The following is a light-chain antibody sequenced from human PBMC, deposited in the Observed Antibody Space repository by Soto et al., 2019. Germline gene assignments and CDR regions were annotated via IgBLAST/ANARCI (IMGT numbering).Light chain of an antibody. J-gene: IGKJ4*01. CDR2: DAS. CDR1: QSVSSY. V-gene: IGKV3-11*01. Sequence: EIVLRQSPATLSLSPGERATLSCRASQSVSSYLAWYQQKPGQAPRLLIYDASNRATGIPARFSGSGSGTDFTLPIISLEPEDFAVYYCQQRSNWPLTFGGGTKVEIK. CDR3: QQRSNWPLT.